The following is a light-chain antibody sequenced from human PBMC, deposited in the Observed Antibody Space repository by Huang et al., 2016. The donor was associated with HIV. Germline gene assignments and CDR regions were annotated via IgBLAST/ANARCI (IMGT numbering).Light chain of an antibody. CDR3: QQCGDSTWT. Sequence: EIVLTQSPGSLSLSPGDRATLSCRASQYVADAYVAWYQHIPGQSPRLLIYGASRRAPGIPDRFSGSGFSTDFNLTISRLEPEDFAVYYCQQCGDSTWTFGKGTKVEVK. J-gene: IGKJ1*01. CDR2: GAS. V-gene: IGKV3-20*01. CDR1: QYVADAY.